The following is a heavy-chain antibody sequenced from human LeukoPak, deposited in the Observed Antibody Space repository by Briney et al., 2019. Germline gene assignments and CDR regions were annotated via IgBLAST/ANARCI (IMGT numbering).Heavy chain of an antibody. V-gene: IGHV1-18*01. J-gene: IGHJ4*02. CDR2: ISAYNGNT. CDR1: GYTFTSYG. Sequence: ASVKVSCKASGYTFTSYGISWVRQAPGQGLEWMGWISAYNGNTNYAQKLQGRVTMTIDTSTSTAYMELRSLRSDDTAVYYCAVYCSSTSCYGKPLGYWGQGTLVTVSS. CDR3: AVYCSSTSCYGKPLGY. D-gene: IGHD2-2*01.